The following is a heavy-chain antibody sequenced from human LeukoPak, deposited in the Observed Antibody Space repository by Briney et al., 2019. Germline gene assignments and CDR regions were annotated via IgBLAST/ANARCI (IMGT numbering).Heavy chain of an antibody. V-gene: IGHV1-18*01. D-gene: IGHD3-9*01. Sequence: GASVKVSCKASGYTFTSYGISWVRQAPGQGLEWMGWISANNGNTNYAQKLQGRVTMTTDTSTSTAYMELRRLRSDDTAVYYCARVHVLRYFDWLPRDGMDGWGQGTTVTVSS. J-gene: IGHJ6*02. CDR1: GYTFTSYG. CDR3: ARVHVLRYFDWLPRDGMDG. CDR2: ISANNGNT.